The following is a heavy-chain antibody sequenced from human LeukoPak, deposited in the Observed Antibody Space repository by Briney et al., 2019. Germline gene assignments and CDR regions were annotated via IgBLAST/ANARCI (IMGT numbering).Heavy chain of an antibody. CDR2: INPNSGGT. Sequence: ASVKVSCKASGYTFTGYYMHWVRQAPGQGLEWMGWINPNSGGTNYAQKFQGRVTMTRDRSISTAYVELSRLRSDDTAVYYCARDGSGSYYTTDYWGQGTLVTVSS. CDR1: GYTFTGYY. D-gene: IGHD3-10*01. V-gene: IGHV1-2*02. CDR3: ARDGSGSYYTTDY. J-gene: IGHJ4*02.